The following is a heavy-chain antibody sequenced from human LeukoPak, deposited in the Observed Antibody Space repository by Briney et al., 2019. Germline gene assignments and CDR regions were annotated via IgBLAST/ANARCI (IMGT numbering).Heavy chain of an antibody. CDR3: AKVGPLDIVGATFGY. CDR2: ISGSGGST. Sequence: GGSLRLSCAASGFTFSSYAMSWVRQAPGKGLEWVSAISGSGGSTYYADSVKGRFTISRDNSKNTLYPQMNSLRAEDTAVYYCAKVGPLDIVGATFGYWGQGTLVTVSS. D-gene: IGHD1-26*01. V-gene: IGHV3-23*01. CDR1: GFTFSSYA. J-gene: IGHJ4*02.